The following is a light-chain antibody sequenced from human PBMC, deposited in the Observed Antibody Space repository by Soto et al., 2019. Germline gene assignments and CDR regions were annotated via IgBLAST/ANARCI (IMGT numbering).Light chain of an antibody. J-gene: IGLJ1*01. CDR2: EGT. CDR1: SSHVGSYDL. Sequence: QSALTQPASVSGSPGLSITISCTGTSSHVGSYDLVSWYQQHPGKAPKLMIYEGTKRPSGVSNRFSGSKSGNTASLTISGLQAEDEADYYCCSYAGTSTYVFGTGTKLTVL. V-gene: IGLV2-23*01. CDR3: CSYAGTSTYV.